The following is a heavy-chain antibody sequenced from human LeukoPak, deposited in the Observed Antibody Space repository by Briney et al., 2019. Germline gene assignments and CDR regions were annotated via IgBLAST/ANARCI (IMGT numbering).Heavy chain of an antibody. Sequence: SETLSLTCTVSGGSISSSSYYWSWIRQPPGKGLEWIGTIYYSGSTYYNPSLKSRVTVSVDTSKNQFSLKLSSVTAADTAVYYCARRVARSSSGFDYWGQGTLVTVSS. CDR1: GGSISSSSYY. D-gene: IGHD6-6*01. CDR3: ARRVARSSSGFDY. CDR2: IYYSGST. J-gene: IGHJ4*02. V-gene: IGHV4-39*01.